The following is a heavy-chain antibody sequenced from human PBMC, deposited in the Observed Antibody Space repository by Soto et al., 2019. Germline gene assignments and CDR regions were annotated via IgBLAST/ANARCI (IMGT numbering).Heavy chain of an antibody. CDR2: IYYSGST. Sequence: SETLSLTCTVSGGSISSGGYYWSWIRQHPGKGLEWIGYIYYSGSTYYNPSLKSRVTISVDTSKNQFSLKLSSVTAADTAVYYCARAWNDDPGYYFDYWGQGTLVTVSS. D-gene: IGHD1-1*01. CDR1: GGSISSGGYY. V-gene: IGHV4-31*03. CDR3: ARAWNDDPGYYFDY. J-gene: IGHJ4*02.